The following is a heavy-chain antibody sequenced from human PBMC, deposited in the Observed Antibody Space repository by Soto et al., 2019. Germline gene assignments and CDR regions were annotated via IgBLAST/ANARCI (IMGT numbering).Heavy chain of an antibody. V-gene: IGHV3-9*01. J-gene: IGHJ4*02. CDR3: AKDVYYYARSGPIILDY. CDR1: GFTFDDYA. CDR2: IIWNSGDI. D-gene: IGHD3-22*01. Sequence: EVQLVESGGGLVQPGRSLRLSCAASGFTFDDYAMHWVRQAPGKGLEWVSGIIWNSGDIGYADSVNGRFTISRDNAKNSLYLQMNSLGAEDTALYYCAKDVYYYARSGPIILDYWGQGTLVTVSS.